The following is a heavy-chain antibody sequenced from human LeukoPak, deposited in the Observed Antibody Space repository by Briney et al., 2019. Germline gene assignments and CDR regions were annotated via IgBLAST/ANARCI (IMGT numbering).Heavy chain of an antibody. CDR1: GYTVTELS. D-gene: IGHD5-18*01. V-gene: IGHV1-24*01. J-gene: IGHJ6*04. CDR2: FDPEDGET. Sequence: ASVKVSCKVSGYTVTELSMHWVRQAPGKGLEWMGGFDPEDGETIYAQKFQGRVTMTEDTSTDTAYMELSSLRSEDTAVYYSATYHPDTAMLAGMDVWGKGTTVTVSS. CDR3: ATYHPDTAMLAGMDV.